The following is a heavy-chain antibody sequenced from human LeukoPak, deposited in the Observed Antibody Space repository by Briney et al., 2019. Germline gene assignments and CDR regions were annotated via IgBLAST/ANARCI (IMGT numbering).Heavy chain of an antibody. Sequence: GASVKVSCKASGYTFTGYYMHWVRQAPGQGLEWMGGIIPIFGTANYAQKFQGRVTITADESTSTAYMEPSSLRSEDTAVYYCAREVAAAGTFDYWGQGTLVTVSS. CDR1: GYTFTGYY. CDR3: AREVAAAGTFDY. D-gene: IGHD6-13*01. J-gene: IGHJ4*02. CDR2: IIPIFGTA. V-gene: IGHV1-69*13.